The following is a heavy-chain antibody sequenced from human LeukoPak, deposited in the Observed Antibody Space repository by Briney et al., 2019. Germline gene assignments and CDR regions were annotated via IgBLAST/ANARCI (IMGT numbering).Heavy chain of an antibody. Sequence: PSETLSLTCTVSGGSISNYDWSWLRQPAGKGLEWLGRIYTSGSTNYNPSLKSRVTMSEDTSKKQFSLKLSSVTAADTAVYYCARLSSSWYQDWYFDLWGRGTLVTVSS. CDR3: ARLSSSWYQDWYFDL. V-gene: IGHV4-4*07. CDR1: GGSISNYD. CDR2: IYTSGST. J-gene: IGHJ2*01. D-gene: IGHD6-13*01.